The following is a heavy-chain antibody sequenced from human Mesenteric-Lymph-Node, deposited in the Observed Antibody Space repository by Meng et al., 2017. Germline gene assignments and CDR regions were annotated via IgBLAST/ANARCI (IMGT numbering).Heavy chain of an antibody. CDR3: AFYYGSGSYYSHDAFDI. CDR1: GGSISSYY. D-gene: IGHD3-10*01. J-gene: IGHJ3*02. CDR2: IYTSGST. V-gene: IGHV4-4*07. Sequence: GSLRLSCTVSGGSISSYYWSWIRQPAGKGLEWIGRIYTSGSTNYNPSLKSRVTISVDTSKNQFSLKLSSVTAADTAVYYCAFYYGSGSYYSHDAFDIWGQGTMVTVSS.